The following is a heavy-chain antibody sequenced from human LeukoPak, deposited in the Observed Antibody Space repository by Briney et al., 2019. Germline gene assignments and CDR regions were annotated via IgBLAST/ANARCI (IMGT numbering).Heavy chain of an antibody. CDR3: VRGRTSGSSWPFDY. J-gene: IGHJ4*02. CDR2: IGSSGGSI. Sequence: GRSLRLSCAASGFTFSSYSMNWVRQAPGKGLEWISYIGSSGGSINYADSVKGRFTISRDNAKNSLSLQMNSLRAEDTAVYYCVRGRTSGSSWPFDYWGQGTLVTVSS. V-gene: IGHV3-48*04. CDR1: GFTFSSYS. D-gene: IGHD6-13*01.